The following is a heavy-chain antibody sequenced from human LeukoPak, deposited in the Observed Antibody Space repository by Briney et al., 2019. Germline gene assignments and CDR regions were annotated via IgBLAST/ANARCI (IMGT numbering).Heavy chain of an antibody. Sequence: ASVKVSCKASGYTFTSYAMNWVRQAPGQGLEWMGWINPNSGGTNYAQKFQGWVTMTRDTSISTAYMELSRLRSDDTAVYYCARVVKWYYAEGWFDPWGQGTLVTVSS. CDR2: INPNSGGT. CDR1: GYTFTSYA. V-gene: IGHV1-2*04. CDR3: ARVVKWYYAEGWFDP. D-gene: IGHD2-2*01. J-gene: IGHJ5*02.